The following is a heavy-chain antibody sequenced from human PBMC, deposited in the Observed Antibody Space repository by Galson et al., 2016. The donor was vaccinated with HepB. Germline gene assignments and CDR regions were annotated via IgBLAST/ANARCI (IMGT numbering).Heavy chain of an antibody. J-gene: IGHJ4*02. V-gene: IGHV3-43*01. Sequence: SLRLSCAASGLIFDDYTMHWVRQAPGKGLEWVSLINWNGGRTFYATSVKGRFTITIYNSNKSLSQQMNSLTLEATAFYYGAKGRGGSAWNYFDSWGQGTLVTVSS. D-gene: IGHD3-16*01. CDR1: GLIFDDYT. CDR3: AKGRGGSAWNYFDS. CDR2: INWNGGRT.